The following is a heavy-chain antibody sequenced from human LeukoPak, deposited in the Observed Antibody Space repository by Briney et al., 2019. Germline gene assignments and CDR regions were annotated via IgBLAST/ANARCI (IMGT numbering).Heavy chain of an antibody. CDR2: TYYRSKWYN. D-gene: IGHD3-22*01. Sequence: SQTLSLTCAISGDSDSSNSAAWNWIRQSPSRGLEWLGRTYYRSKWYNDYAVSVKSRITINPDTSKNQFSLQLNSVTPEDTAVYHCARVDDSSGYSCFDYWGQGTLVTVSS. CDR1: GDSDSSNSAA. J-gene: IGHJ4*02. CDR3: ARVDDSSGYSCFDY. V-gene: IGHV6-1*01.